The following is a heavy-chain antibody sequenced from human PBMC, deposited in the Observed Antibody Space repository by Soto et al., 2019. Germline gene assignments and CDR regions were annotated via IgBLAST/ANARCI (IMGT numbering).Heavy chain of an antibody. V-gene: IGHV1-69*01. Sequence: QAQLVQSGAEVKNPGSSVKVSCKASGVTFSTYGISWLRQVPGQGLAWMGGIIAVFGAPKYAQTFQDRVTLTADESTNTASMELRGLTSADTDVYYCATFPWDVETSDYRGDHGGQGTLVTVSS. J-gene: IGHJ4*02. CDR1: GVTFSTYG. CDR2: IIAVFGAP. CDR3: ATFPWDVETSDYRGDH. D-gene: IGHD3-10*01.